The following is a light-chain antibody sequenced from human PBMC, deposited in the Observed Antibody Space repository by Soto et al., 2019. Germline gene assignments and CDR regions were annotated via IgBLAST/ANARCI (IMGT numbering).Light chain of an antibody. V-gene: IGKV3-20*01. CDR3: QQYGSSPRT. CDR2: GAS. Sequence: DIVLTQSPAILSLSPGERATLSCRASQSVSNFLAWYQQKPGQAPRLLIYGASSRATGIPDRFSGSGSGTDFTLTISRLEPEDFAVYYCQQYGSSPRTFGQGTKVDIK. CDR1: QSVSNF. J-gene: IGKJ1*01.